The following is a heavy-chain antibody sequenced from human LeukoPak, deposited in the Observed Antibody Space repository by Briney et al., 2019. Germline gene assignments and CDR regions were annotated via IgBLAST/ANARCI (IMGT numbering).Heavy chain of an antibody. Sequence: SETLSLTCTVSGGSISSYYWSWIRQPPGKGLEWIGYIYYSGSTNYNPSLKSRVTISVDTSKNQFSLKLSSVTAADTAVYYCARVSRSYYAFDAFDYWGQGTLVTVSS. J-gene: IGHJ4*02. CDR3: ARVSRSYYAFDAFDY. CDR2: IYYSGST. D-gene: IGHD1-26*01. CDR1: GGSISSYY. V-gene: IGHV4-59*01.